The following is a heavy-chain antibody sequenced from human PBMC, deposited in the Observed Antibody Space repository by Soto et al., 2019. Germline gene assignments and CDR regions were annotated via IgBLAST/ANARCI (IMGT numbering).Heavy chain of an antibody. CDR1: GFTFSNAW. J-gene: IGHJ6*02. CDR3: TTEDTGSGWEPSYYYGMDV. D-gene: IGHD3-10*01. V-gene: IGHV3-15*01. Sequence: GGSLRLSCAASGFTFSNAWMSWVRQAPGKGLEWVGRIKSKTDGGTTDYAAPVKGRFTISRDDSKNTLYLQMNSLKTEDTAVYYCTTEDTGSGWEPSYYYGMDVWGQGTTVTVSS. CDR2: IKSKTDGGTT.